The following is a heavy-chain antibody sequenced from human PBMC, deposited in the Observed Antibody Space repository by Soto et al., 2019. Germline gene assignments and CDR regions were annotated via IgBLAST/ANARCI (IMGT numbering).Heavy chain of an antibody. D-gene: IGHD6-13*01. J-gene: IGHJ4*02. V-gene: IGHV1-69*13. CDR1: GGTFSSYA. CDR3: AIDGEEQQLIRGNYFDY. CDR2: IIPIFGTA. Sequence: SVKVSCKASGGTFSSYAISWVRQAPGQGLEWMGGIIPIFGTANYAQKFQGRVTITADESTSTAYMELSSLRSEDTAVYYCAIDGEEQQLIRGNYFDYWGQGTLVTVSS.